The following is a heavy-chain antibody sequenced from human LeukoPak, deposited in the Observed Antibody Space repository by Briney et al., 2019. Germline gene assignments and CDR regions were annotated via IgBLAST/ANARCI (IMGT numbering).Heavy chain of an antibody. CDR3: ARVLRYFDWLSNIHAFDI. CDR2: MNPNSGNT. D-gene: IGHD3-9*01. Sequence: ASVKVSCKASGYTFTSYDINWVRQATGQGLEWMGWMNPNSGNTGYAQKFQGRVTMTRNTSISTAYMELSSLRSEDTAVYYCARVLRYFDWLSNIHAFDIWGQGTMVTVSS. V-gene: IGHV1-8*01. CDR1: GYTFTSYD. J-gene: IGHJ3*02.